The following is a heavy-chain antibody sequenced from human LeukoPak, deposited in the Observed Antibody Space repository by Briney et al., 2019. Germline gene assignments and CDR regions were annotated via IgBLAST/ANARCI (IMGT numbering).Heavy chain of an antibody. V-gene: IGHV1-18*01. Sequence: ASVKVSCXASGYTFTSYGISWVRQAPGQGLEWMGWISAYNGNTNYAQKLQGRVTMTTDTSTSTAYMELRSLRSDDTAVYYCARWLQAAVPAANWFDPWGQGTLVTVSS. CDR1: GYTFTSYG. CDR2: ISAYNGNT. D-gene: IGHD2-2*01. CDR3: ARWLQAAVPAANWFDP. J-gene: IGHJ5*02.